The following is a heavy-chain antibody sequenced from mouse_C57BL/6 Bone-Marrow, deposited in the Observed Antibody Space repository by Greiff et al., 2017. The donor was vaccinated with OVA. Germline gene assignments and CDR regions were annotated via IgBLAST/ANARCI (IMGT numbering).Heavy chain of an antibody. CDR2: IDPENGDT. J-gene: IGHJ3*01. CDR1: GFNIKDDY. D-gene: IGHD3-2*02. Sequence: EVQLQQSGAELVRPGASVKLSCTASGFNIKDDYMHWVKQRPEQGLEWIGWIDPENGDTEYASKFQGKATITADTSSNTAYLQLSSLTSEDTAVYYCTTLDSSGQYAFAYWGQGTLVTVSA. CDR3: TTLDSSGQYAFAY. V-gene: IGHV14-4*01.